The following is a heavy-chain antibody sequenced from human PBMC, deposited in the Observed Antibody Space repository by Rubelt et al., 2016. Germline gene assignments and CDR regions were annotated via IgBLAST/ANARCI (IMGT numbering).Heavy chain of an antibody. CDR3: AREGWT. J-gene: IGHJ4*02. D-gene: IGHD6-19*01. V-gene: IGHV3-48*04. CDR2: ISGSTGTI. Sequence: VQLVESGGGVVQPGRSLRLSCAASGFSFSDYNMNWVRQAPGKGLEWISYISGSTGTIYYADSVKGRFTISRDDAKNSLYLQMNSLRAEDTAVYYCAREGWTWGQGTLVTVSS. CDR1: GFSFSDYN.